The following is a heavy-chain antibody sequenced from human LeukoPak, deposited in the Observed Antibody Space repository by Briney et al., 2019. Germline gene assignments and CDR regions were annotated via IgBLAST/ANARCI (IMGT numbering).Heavy chain of an antibody. CDR3: AGTPSYDILTGSLDY. D-gene: IGHD3-9*01. Sequence: ETLSLTCTVSGGSISSYYWSWIRQPPGKGREGMGYIYYSGSTNYNPSLKSRVTISVDTSKNQFSLKLSSVTAADTAVYYCAGTPSYDILTGSLDYWGQGTLVTVSS. V-gene: IGHV4-59*01. CDR2: IYYSGST. J-gene: IGHJ4*02. CDR1: GGSISSYY.